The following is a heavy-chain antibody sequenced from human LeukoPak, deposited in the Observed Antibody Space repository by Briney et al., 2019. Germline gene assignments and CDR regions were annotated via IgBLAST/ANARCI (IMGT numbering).Heavy chain of an antibody. CDR3: ARYMVRGVIDYGMDV. V-gene: IGHV1-2*04. CDR2: INPNSGGT. CDR1: GYTFTGYY. D-gene: IGHD3-10*01. J-gene: IGHJ6*02. Sequence: GASVKVSCKASGYTFTGYYMHWVRQAPGQGLEWMGWINPNSGGTNYAQKFQGWVTMTRDTSISTAYMELSRLRSDDTAVYYCARYMVRGVIDYGMDVWGQGTTVTVSS.